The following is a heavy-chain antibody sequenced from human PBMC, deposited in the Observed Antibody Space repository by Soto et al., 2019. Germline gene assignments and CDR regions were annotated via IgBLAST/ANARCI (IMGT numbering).Heavy chain of an antibody. J-gene: IGHJ6*02. CDR2: ISYDGSNK. V-gene: IGHV3-30*18. CDR3: AKVPWDITIFGVVIQYGMDV. D-gene: IGHD3-3*01. Sequence: PGGSLRLSCAASGFTFSSYGMHWVRQAPGKGLEWVAVISYDGSNKYYADSVKGRFTISRDNSKNTLYLQMNSLRAEDTAVYYCAKVPWDITIFGVVIQYGMDVWGQGTTVTVSS. CDR1: GFTFSSYG.